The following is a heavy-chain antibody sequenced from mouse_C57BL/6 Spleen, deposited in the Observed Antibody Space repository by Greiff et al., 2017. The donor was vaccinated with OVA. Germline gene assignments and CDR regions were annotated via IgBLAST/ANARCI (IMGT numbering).Heavy chain of an antibody. Sequence: QVQLKQSGAELVKPGASVKISCKASGYAFSSYWMNWVKQRPGKGLEWIGQIYPGDGDTNYNGKFKGKATLTADKSSSTAYMQLSSLTSEDSAVYFCATWIYYGNYFDYWGQGTTLTVSS. CDR1: GYAFSSYW. J-gene: IGHJ2*01. CDR2: IYPGDGDT. D-gene: IGHD2-1*01. CDR3: ATWIYYGNYFDY. V-gene: IGHV1-80*01.